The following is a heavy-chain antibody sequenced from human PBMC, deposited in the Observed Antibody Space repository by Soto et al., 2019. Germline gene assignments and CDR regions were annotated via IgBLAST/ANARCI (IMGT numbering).Heavy chain of an antibody. CDR3: ARMVAKMGGMDV. Sequence: QVQLVQSGAEVKKPGASVKVSCKASGYTFTSYAMHWVRQAPGQRLEWMGWINAGNGNTKYSQKFQGRVTTTRDTSASTAYMELSSLRSEDTAVYYCARMVAKMGGMDVWGQGTTVTVSS. CDR2: INAGNGNT. V-gene: IGHV1-3*01. CDR1: GYTFTSYA. J-gene: IGHJ6*02. D-gene: IGHD2-15*01.